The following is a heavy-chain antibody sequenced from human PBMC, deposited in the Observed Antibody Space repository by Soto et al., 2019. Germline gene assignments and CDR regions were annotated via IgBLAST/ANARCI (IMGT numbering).Heavy chain of an antibody. Sequence: QVQLVQSGAEVKKPGSSVKVSCKASGGTFSSYAISWVRQAPGQGLEWMGGIIPIFDTANYAQKFQGRVTITADESTATAYMELSSLGSDDTAMYYCATPTRYYGSTAFYLHHFDYWGQGTLVTVSS. V-gene: IGHV1-69*01. CDR3: ATPTRYYGSTAFYLHHFDY. D-gene: IGHD3-22*01. CDR1: GGTFSSYA. CDR2: IIPIFDTA. J-gene: IGHJ4*02.